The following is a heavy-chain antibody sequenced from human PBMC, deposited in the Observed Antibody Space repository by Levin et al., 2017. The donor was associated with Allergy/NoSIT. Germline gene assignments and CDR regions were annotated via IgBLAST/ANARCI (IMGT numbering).Heavy chain of an antibody. CDR1: GFTFSSYW. V-gene: IGHV3-74*01. Sequence: GESLTISCAASGFTFSSYWMHWVRQAPGKGLVWVSRIKSDGSETNYGDSVKGRFTISRDNAKNTLYLQMNSLRAEDTAVYYCARDRNFKCSSTSCDVAFDSWGQGTMVTVSS. J-gene: IGHJ3*02. CDR3: ARDRNFKCSSTSCDVAFDS. CDR2: IKSDGSET. D-gene: IGHD2-2*01.